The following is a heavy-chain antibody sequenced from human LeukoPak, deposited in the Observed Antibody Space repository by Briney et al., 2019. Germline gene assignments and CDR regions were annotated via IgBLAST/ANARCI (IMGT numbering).Heavy chain of an antibody. V-gene: IGHV1-2*02. CDR1: GYTFTGYY. CDR2: INPNSGGT. Sequence: ASVKVSCKASGYTFTGYYMHWVRQAPGQGLEWMGWINPNSGGTNYAQKFQGRVTMTRDTSISTAYVELSRLRSDDTAVYYCAKASIAAAGTTYWGQGTLVTVSS. D-gene: IGHD6-13*01. CDR3: AKASIAAAGTTY. J-gene: IGHJ4*02.